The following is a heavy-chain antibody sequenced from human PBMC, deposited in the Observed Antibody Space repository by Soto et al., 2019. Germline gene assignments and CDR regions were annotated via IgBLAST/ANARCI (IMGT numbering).Heavy chain of an antibody. CDR2: IYYSGST. CDR1: GGSISSYY. CDR3: ARHNYGSGSTYFDY. D-gene: IGHD3-10*01. J-gene: IGHJ4*02. Sequence: SATLSLTCTVSGGSISSYYWSWIRQPPGKRLEWIGYIYYSGSTNYNPSLKSRVTISVDRSKNQFSLKLNSMTAADTAVYYCARHNYGSGSTYFDYSGQGTLVTVSS. V-gene: IGHV4-59*08.